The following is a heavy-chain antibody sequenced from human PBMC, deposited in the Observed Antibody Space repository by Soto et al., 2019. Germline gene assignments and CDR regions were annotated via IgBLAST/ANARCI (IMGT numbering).Heavy chain of an antibody. CDR1: GYTFTGYY. CDR2: INPNSGGT. J-gene: IGHJ3*02. Sequence: GASVKVSCKASGYTFTGYYMHWVRQAPGQGLEWMGWINPNSGGTNYAQKFQGRVTMTRDTSISTAYMELSRLRSDDTAVYYCARHYGDFDDAFDIWGQGTMVTVSS. V-gene: IGHV1-2*02. D-gene: IGHD4-17*01. CDR3: ARHYGDFDDAFDI.